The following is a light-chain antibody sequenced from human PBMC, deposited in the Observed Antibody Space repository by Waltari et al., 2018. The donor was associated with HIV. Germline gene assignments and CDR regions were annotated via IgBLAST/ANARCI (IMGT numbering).Light chain of an antibody. J-gene: IGKJ4*01. CDR2: EVS. V-gene: IGKV2D-29*01. CDR1: QSLQHSNGKTY. Sequence: DIVMTQPPPSLSVTPGQPASLSCKSNQSLQHSNGKTYFYWYLQKSGQPPQLLIYEVSNRFSGVPYRFSGSGSGTDFTLKISRVEAEDVGVYYCLQSLQLPLTFGGGTKVEIK. CDR3: LQSLQLPLT.